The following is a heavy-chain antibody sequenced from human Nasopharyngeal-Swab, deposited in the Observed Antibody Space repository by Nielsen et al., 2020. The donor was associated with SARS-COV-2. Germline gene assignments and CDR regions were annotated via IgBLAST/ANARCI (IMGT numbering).Heavy chain of an antibody. D-gene: IGHD1-26*01. CDR2: IIPIFGTA. CDR1: GGTFSSYA. V-gene: IGHV1-69*13. CDR3: ARVKVGATTWGYYYYYMDV. J-gene: IGHJ6*03. Sequence: SVLVSCKASGGTFSSYAISWVRQAPGQGLEWMGGIIPIFGTANYAQKFQGRVTITADDSTSTAYMELSSLRSEDTAVYYCARVKVGATTWGYYYYYMDVWGKGTTVTVSS.